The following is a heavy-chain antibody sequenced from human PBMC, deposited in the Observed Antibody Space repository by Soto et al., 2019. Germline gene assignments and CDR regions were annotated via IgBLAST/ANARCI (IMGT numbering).Heavy chain of an antibody. D-gene: IGHD2-8*01. V-gene: IGHV3-64*01. CDR1: GFTFSSYA. CDR3: AREPNYCTNGVCYDY. CDR2: ISSNGGST. Sequence: EVQLVESGGGLVQPGGSLRLSCAASGFTFSSYAMHWVRQAPGKGLEYVSAISSNGGSTYYANSVKGRFTISRDNSKNTLYLQMGSLRAEDMAVYYCAREPNYCTNGVCYDYWGQGTLVTVS. J-gene: IGHJ4*02.